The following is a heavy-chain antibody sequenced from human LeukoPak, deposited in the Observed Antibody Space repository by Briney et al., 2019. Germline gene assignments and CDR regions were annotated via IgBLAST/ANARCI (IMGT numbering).Heavy chain of an antibody. CDR2: IYYSGST. D-gene: IGHD3-10*01. CDR3: ARGLYYYGS. J-gene: IGHJ5*02. CDR1: GGSISSYC. Sequence: SETLSLTCTVSGGSISSYCWSWIRQPPGKGLEWIGYIYYSGSTNYNPSLKSRVTISVDTSKNQFSLKLSSVTAADTAVYYCARGLYYYGSWGQGTLVTVSS. V-gene: IGHV4-59*01.